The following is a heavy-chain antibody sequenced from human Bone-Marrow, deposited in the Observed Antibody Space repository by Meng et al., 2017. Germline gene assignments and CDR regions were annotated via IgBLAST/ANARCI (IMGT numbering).Heavy chain of an antibody. CDR1: GFTFSSYS. V-gene: IGHV3-21*01. D-gene: IGHD1-1*01. CDR2: ISSSSSYI. J-gene: IGHJ4*02. CDR3: ARDRSFTWTFDY. Sequence: GGSLRLSCAASGFTFSSYSMNWVRQAPGKGLEWVSSISSSSSYIYYADSVKGRFTISRDNSKNTLYLQMNSLRAEDTAVYYCARDRSFTWTFDYWGQGTLVTVSS.